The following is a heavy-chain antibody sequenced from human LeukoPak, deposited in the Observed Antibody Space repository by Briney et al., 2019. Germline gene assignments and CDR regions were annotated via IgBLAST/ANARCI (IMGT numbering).Heavy chain of an antibody. D-gene: IGHD2-2*03. CDR1: GFTFTSYG. CDR3: AKGGYCSSTSCYSDY. J-gene: IGHJ4*02. V-gene: IGHV3-30*02. Sequence: PGGSLRLSCAASGFTFTSYGMHWVRQAPGRGLGWVAFIRYDGSNKYYADSVKGRFTISRDNSKNTLYLQMNSLRAEDTAVYYCAKGGYCSSTSCYSDYWGQGTLVTVSS. CDR2: IRYDGSNK.